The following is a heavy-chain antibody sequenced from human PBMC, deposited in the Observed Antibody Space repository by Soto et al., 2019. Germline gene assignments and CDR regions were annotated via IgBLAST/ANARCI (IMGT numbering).Heavy chain of an antibody. V-gene: IGHV4-59*01. D-gene: IGHD3-10*01. CDR1: GCSISSYY. CDR3: ARDPRGYYGSARYYSWCDP. J-gene: IGHJ5*02. Sequence: SETLSLTCTGSGCSISSYYWSWIRQLPGKGLECIGWIYYSGSTNYNRSLMSGVAISVDTSKNQSSLKLSSVNAADTAVYYCARDPRGYYGSARYYSWCDPWGQGTLVTVAA. CDR2: IYYSGST.